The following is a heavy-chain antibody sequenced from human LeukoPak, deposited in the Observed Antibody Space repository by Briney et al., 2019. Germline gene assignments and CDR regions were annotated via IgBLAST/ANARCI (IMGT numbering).Heavy chain of an antibody. J-gene: IGHJ4*02. V-gene: IGHV4-31*03. CDR2: IYYSGST. Sequence: SETLSLTCTVSGGSISSGGYYWSGIRQHPGKGLEWIGYIYYSGSTYYTPSLKSRVTISVDTSKNQSSLKLSSVTAADTAVYYCARQKTYYYDSSGHRTLTYFDYWGQGTLVTVSS. D-gene: IGHD3-22*01. CDR3: ARQKTYYYDSSGHRTLTYFDY. CDR1: GGSISSGGYY.